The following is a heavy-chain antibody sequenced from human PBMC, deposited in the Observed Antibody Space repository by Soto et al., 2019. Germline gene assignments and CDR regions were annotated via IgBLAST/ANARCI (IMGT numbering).Heavy chain of an antibody. CDR2: ISATGGCT. CDR1: GFKFSNYA. CDR3: AKDRRAGGNSAFYFDF. J-gene: IGHJ4*02. Sequence: PGGSLRLPCAASGFKFSNYAMSWVRQAPGKGLEWVSLISATGGCTYYADSVKGRFTISRDNSHNTLYLQVHSLTAEDTAVYYCAKDRRAGGNSAFYFDFWGQGAQVTVSS. D-gene: IGHD3-16*01. V-gene: IGHV3-23*01.